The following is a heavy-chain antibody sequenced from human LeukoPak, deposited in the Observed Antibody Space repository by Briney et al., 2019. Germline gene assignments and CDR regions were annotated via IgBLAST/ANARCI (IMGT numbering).Heavy chain of an antibody. J-gene: IGHJ4*02. Sequence: SETLSLTCSGSGRSISSYYWSWIRQPPGKRLEWNGSIYGSGSTNYNPSLDSRVTISVDTSQNRLSLKLSSVTAADTAVYYCARNTASRGVEYPPAVDYWGQGILVTVSS. CDR3: ARNTASRGVEYPPAVDY. CDR2: IYGSGST. D-gene: IGHD2/OR15-2a*01. V-gene: IGHV4-4*09. CDR1: GRSISSYY.